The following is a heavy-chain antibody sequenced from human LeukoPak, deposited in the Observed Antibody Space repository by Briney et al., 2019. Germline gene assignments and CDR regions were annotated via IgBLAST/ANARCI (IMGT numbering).Heavy chain of an antibody. V-gene: IGHV4-59*01. CDR1: GGSISSYY. CDR2: IFYSGST. CDR3: ARENLIAAAAIDY. J-gene: IGHJ4*02. Sequence: SETLSLTCTVSGGSISSYYWSWIRQPPGKGLEWIGYIFYSGSTNYNPSLKSRVTISVDTSKNQFSLKLNSVTAADTAVYYCARENLIAAAAIDYWGQGTLVTVSS. D-gene: IGHD6-13*01.